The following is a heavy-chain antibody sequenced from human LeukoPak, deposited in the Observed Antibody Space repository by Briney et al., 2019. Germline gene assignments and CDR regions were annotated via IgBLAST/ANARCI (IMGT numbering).Heavy chain of an antibody. CDR1: GFTFSRNG. CDR3: AKDRLMDPGTFTGYFDS. J-gene: IGHJ4*02. D-gene: IGHD3-9*01. V-gene: IGHV3-30*18. CDR2: ISYDGSNR. Sequence: GGSLRVSCVASGFTFSRNGMHWVRQAPGKGLEWVAVISYDGSNRYYVDSVKGRFTISRDNSKNTLYLQMNSLRGEDTAVYYCAKDRLMDPGTFTGYFDSWGQGILVAVSS.